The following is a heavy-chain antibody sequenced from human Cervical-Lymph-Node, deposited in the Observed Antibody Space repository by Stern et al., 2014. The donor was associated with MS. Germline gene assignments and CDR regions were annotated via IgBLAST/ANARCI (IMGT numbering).Heavy chain of an antibody. CDR1: GFAFSRHG. V-gene: IGHV3-33*01. CDR2: IWYDGSKK. D-gene: IGHD4-11*01. CDR3: ARADGTVTSDY. J-gene: IGHJ4*02. Sequence: VQLVQPGGGVVQPGRSLRLSCAASGFAFSRHGMHWVRQAPGKGLEWVAVIWYDGSKKYYADSVKGRFTISRDSSKNTLFLQMDSLRAEDTAVYYCARADGTVTSDYWGQGTLVTVSS.